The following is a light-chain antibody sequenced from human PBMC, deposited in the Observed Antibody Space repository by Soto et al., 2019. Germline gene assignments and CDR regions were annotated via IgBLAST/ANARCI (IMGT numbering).Light chain of an antibody. V-gene: IGKV3-15*01. CDR2: GAS. CDR1: QSVRRN. CDR3: QQYDNWPPLT. Sequence: EIVMTQSPVTLSVSPGERATLSCRASQSVRRNLAWYQQKPGQAPRLLISGASTRATGITARFSGSGSGTEFTLTISSLQSEDFAVYYCQQYDNWPPLTFGGGTKVEIK. J-gene: IGKJ4*01.